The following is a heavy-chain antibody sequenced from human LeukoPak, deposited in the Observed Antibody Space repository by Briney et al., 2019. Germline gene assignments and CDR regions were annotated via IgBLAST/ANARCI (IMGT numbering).Heavy chain of an antibody. D-gene: IGHD3-10*01. CDR3: ARATTMVRGVDYGMDV. Sequence: GGSLRLSCAASGFAFSSYAMSWVRQAPGKGLEWVSAISGSGGSTYYADSVKGRFTISRDNSKNTLYLQMNSLRAEDTAVYYCARATTMVRGVDYGMDVWGQGTTVTVSS. J-gene: IGHJ6*02. CDR2: ISGSGGST. CDR1: GFAFSSYA. V-gene: IGHV3-23*01.